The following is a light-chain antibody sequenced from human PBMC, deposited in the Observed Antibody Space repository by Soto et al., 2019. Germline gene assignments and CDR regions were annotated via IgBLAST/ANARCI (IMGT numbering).Light chain of an antibody. V-gene: IGKV3-20*01. CDR2: GAS. Sequence: EIVLTQSPGTLSLSPGERATLSCRANQSVSSAYLAWYQQKPGQAPRLLISGASIRATCIPERFSGSGSGTDFTLTISRLEPEDSAVYYCQQYGSSPPYTFGQGIKLEIK. J-gene: IGKJ2*01. CDR3: QQYGSSPPYT. CDR1: QSVSSAY.